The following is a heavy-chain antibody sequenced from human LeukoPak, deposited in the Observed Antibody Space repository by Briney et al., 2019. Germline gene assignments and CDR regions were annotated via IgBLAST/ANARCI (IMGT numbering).Heavy chain of an antibody. CDR1: GYTFTSYG. V-gene: IGHV1-18*01. J-gene: IGHJ4*02. CDR3: ARAEYSYGPNTFDY. Sequence: ASVKVSCKASGYTFTSYGISWVRQAPGQGLEWMGWISAYNGNTNYARKLQGRVTMTTDTSTSTAYMELRSLRSDDTAVYYCARAEYSYGPNTFDYWGQGTLVTVSS. CDR2: ISAYNGNT. D-gene: IGHD5-18*01.